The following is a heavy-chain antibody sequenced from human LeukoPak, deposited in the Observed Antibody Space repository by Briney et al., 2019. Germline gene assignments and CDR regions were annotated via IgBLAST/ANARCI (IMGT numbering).Heavy chain of an antibody. CDR1: GFTFSSYA. D-gene: IGHD6-19*01. J-gene: IGHJ4*02. V-gene: IGHV3-23*01. Sequence: GGSLRLSCAASGFTFSSYAMSWVRQAPGKGLEWVSSISGSGDSTFYADSVKGRFTISRDNSKNTLYLQMNSLRAEDTAVYYCAKASSFSSGWSHDYWGQGTLVTVSS. CDR2: ISGSGDST. CDR3: AKASSFSSGWSHDY.